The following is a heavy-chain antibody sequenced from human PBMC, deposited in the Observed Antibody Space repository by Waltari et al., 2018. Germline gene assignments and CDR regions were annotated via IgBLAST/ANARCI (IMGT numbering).Heavy chain of an antibody. CDR2: INHSGST. D-gene: IGHD3-22*01. V-gene: IGHV4-34*01. CDR1: GGSFSGYY. J-gene: IGHJ3*02. CDR3: ARGAYAYYDSSGYYSDAFDI. Sequence: QVQLQQWGAGLLKPSETLSLTCAVYGGSFSGYYWSWIRQPPGQGLEWIGEINHSGSTNYNPSLKSRVTISVDTSKNQFSLKLSSVTAADTAVYYCARGAYAYYDSSGYYSDAFDIWGQGTMVTVSS.